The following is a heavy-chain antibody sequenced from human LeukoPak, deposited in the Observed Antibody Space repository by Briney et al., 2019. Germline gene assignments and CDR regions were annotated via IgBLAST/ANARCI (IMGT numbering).Heavy chain of an antibody. J-gene: IGHJ4*02. CDR2: IRNNGGNT. Sequence: GGSLRLSCAASGFSFSSYAMTWVRQAPGKGLEWVSGIRNNGGNTYYAVSVKGRFTISRDNSKNTLYLQMNSLRAEDTAVYYCARDLGPYDDPGRVYWGQGTLVTVSS. D-gene: IGHD3-22*01. CDR3: ARDLGPYDDPGRVY. V-gene: IGHV3-23*01. CDR1: GFSFSSYA.